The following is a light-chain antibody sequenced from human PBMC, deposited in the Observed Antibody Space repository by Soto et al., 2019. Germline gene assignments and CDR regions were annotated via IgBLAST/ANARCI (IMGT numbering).Light chain of an antibody. V-gene: IGKV3-15*01. CDR1: QSVSGN. J-gene: IGKJ4*01. CDR3: QPYNDWPPLT. CDR2: GAS. Sequence: EIVMTQSTATLSVSPGERATLSCRASQSVSGNLAWYQQKPGQAPRLLIYGASTRATGIPARFSGSGSGTEFTLTITRLQSKDFAVYYWQPYNDWPPLTFGGGTKVEIK.